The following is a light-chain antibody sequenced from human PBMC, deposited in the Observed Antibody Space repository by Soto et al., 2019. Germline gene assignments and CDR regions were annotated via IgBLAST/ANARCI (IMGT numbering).Light chain of an antibody. V-gene: IGLV2-8*01. CDR1: NSDVGGYNY. CDR2: DVN. J-gene: IGLJ1*01. CDR3: SSYAGSTTFDV. Sequence: QSALTQPPSASGSPGQSVAISCTGTNSDVGGYNYVSWYQQHPGKAPKLMIYDVNKRPSGVPDRFSGSKSGNTVSLTVSGLQAEDEADYYCSSYAGSTTFDVFGTGTKVTVL.